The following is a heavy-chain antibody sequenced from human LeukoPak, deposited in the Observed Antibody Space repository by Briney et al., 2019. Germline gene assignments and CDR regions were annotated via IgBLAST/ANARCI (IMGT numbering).Heavy chain of an antibody. D-gene: IGHD3-10*01. V-gene: IGHV4-34*01. J-gene: IGHJ5*02. CDR1: GGSLSGYY. CDR2: INHSGST. Sequence: SETLSLTCAVYGGSLSGYYWSWIRQPPGKGLEWIGEINHSGSTNYNPSLKSRVTISVDTSKNQFSLKLSSVTAADTAVYYCARGSLWFGELFPNWFDPWGQGTLVTVSS. CDR3: ARGSLWFGELFPNWFDP.